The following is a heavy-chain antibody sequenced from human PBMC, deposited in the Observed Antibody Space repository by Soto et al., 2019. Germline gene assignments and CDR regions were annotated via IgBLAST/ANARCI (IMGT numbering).Heavy chain of an antibody. J-gene: IGHJ4*02. CDR2: VSLSETT. Sequence: SETLSLTCTVSGASITGRSFWSCFRQPAGGGLEWIGRVSLSETTNYNPSLRSRVTMSADVSKNQFPLRLTSVTVADTALYYCARGMTPPGAPAWYYFDSWGQGTLVTVSS. CDR1: GASITGRSF. V-gene: IGHV4-4*07. D-gene: IGHD2-8*02. CDR3: ARGMTPPGAPAWYYFDS.